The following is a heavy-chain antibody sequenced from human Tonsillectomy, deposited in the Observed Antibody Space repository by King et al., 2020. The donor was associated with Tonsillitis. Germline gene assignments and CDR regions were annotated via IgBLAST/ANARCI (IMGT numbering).Heavy chain of an antibody. Sequence: QLVQSGGGLVQPGGSLRLSCAASGFTFSIYSMNWVRQAQGKGLEWFSYISSSSSTIYYADSVKGRFTISRDNAKNSLYLQMNSLRAEDTAVYYCARDWSSSQLLAPRYYFDYWGQGTRVTVSS. CDR3: ARDWSSSQLLAPRYYFDY. D-gene: IGHD5-18*01. V-gene: IGHV3-48*01. J-gene: IGHJ4*02. CDR1: GFTFSIYS. CDR2: ISSSSSTI.